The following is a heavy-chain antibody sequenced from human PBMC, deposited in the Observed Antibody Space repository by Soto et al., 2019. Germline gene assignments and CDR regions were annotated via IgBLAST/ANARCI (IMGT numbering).Heavy chain of an antibody. Sequence: GGSLRLSCAASGFTFDDYAMHWVRQAPGKGLEWVSGISWNSGSIGYADSVKGRFTISRDNAKNSLYLQMNSLRAEDTALYYCAGGLWFGEFSGYYYGMDVWGQGTTVTVSS. V-gene: IGHV3-9*01. CDR2: ISWNSGSI. J-gene: IGHJ6*02. D-gene: IGHD3-10*01. CDR3: AGGLWFGEFSGYYYGMDV. CDR1: GFTFDDYA.